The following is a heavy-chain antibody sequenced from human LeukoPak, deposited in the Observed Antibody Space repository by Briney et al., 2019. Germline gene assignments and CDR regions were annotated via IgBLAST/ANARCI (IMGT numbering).Heavy chain of an antibody. CDR1: GGSISSSSYY. J-gene: IGHJ4*02. Sequence: SETLSLTCTVSGGSISSSSYYWGWIRQPPGKGLEWIGSIYYSGSTYYNPSHKSRVTISVDTSKNQFSLKLSSVTAADTAVYYCARRGSGYYYGYFDYWGQGTLVTVSS. CDR2: IYYSGST. D-gene: IGHD3-22*01. CDR3: ARRGSGYYYGYFDY. V-gene: IGHV4-39*01.